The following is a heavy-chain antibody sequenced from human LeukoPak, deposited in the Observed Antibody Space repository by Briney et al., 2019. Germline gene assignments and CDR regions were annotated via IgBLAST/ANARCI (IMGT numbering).Heavy chain of an antibody. V-gene: IGHV4-59*11. J-gene: IGHJ6*02. CDR3: ARSRVSGSYLDYHSGMDV. D-gene: IGHD1-26*01. Sequence: PSVTLSLTCTVSGGPITSHYWSWIRQPPGKGLEWIGYVSFSGTTKYSPSLNNRVTISRDTSQNQFFLRLNSVTAADTAVYFCARSRVSGSYLDYHSGMDVWGQGTTVIVSS. CDR1: GGPITSHY. CDR2: VSFSGTT.